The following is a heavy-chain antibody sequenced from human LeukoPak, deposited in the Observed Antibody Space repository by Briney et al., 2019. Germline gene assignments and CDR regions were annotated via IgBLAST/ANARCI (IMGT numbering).Heavy chain of an antibody. CDR3: ARGGTLEYFQH. Sequence: GGSLRLSCAASGFTFSSYEMNWVRQAPGKGLEWVSYISSSGSTIYYADSVKGRFTISRDNAKNSLYLQMNSLRSEDTAVYYCARGGTLEYFQHWGQGTLVTVSS. CDR1: GFTFSSYE. V-gene: IGHV3-48*03. J-gene: IGHJ1*01. CDR2: ISSSGSTI.